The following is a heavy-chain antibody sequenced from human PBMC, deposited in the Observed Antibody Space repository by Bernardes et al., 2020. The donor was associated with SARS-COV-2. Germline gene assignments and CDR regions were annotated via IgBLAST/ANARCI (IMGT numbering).Heavy chain of an antibody. Sequence: SETLSLTCEVSGVSLDSYFWTWIRQPAGKRLEWIGRVFPTGNTNYNPSLMGRVTMSIDTSKNQFSLKLVSVTPTDSAIYYCARVGSGWYGGEIDFWGQGTPVIVSS. V-gene: IGHV4-4*07. CDR2: VFPTGNT. CDR3: ARVGSGWYGGEIDF. CDR1: GVSLDSYF. D-gene: IGHD6-19*01. J-gene: IGHJ4*02.